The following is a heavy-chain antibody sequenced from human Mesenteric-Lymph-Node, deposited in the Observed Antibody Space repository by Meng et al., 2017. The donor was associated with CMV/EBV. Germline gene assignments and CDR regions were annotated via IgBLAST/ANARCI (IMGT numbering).Heavy chain of an antibody. CDR1: GYTFTGYY. V-gene: IGHV1-2*06. J-gene: IGHJ4*02. CDR3: ASGPGIAAAGDLDY. CDR2: INPNSGGT. Sequence: ASGYTFTGYYMHWVRQAPGQGLEWMGRINPNSGGTNYAQKLQGRVTMTRDTSISTAYMELSRLRSDDTAVYYCASGPGIAAAGDLDYWGQGTLVTVSS. D-gene: IGHD6-13*01.